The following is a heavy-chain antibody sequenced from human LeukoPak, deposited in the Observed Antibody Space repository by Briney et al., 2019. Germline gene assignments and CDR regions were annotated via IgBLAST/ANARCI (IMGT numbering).Heavy chain of an antibody. CDR2: TYYMSKWYN. Sequence: SQTLSLTCAISGDSVSSNSAAWNWIRLSPSRGLEWQGRTYYMSKWYNDYAVSVKSRITINPDTSKNQFSLQLNSVTPEDTAVYYCARDRFWYSSSWYYFDYWGQGTLVTVSS. CDR3: ARDRFWYSSSWYYFDY. D-gene: IGHD6-13*01. CDR1: GDSVSSNSAA. V-gene: IGHV6-1*01. J-gene: IGHJ4*02.